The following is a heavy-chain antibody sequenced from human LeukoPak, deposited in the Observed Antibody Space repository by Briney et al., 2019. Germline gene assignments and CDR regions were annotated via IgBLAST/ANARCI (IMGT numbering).Heavy chain of an antibody. Sequence: GGSLRLSCAASGFMFSSNWMSWLRQAPGKGLEWISYITNSGSDIEYADSVKGRFTISWDNAKKSLYLEMNTLRAEDTAIYYCACPYRSRFDYWGQGTLVTVSS. J-gene: IGHJ4*02. CDR2: ITNSGSDI. V-gene: IGHV3-11*01. CDR1: GFMFSSNW. CDR3: ACPYRSRFDY. D-gene: IGHD6-13*01.